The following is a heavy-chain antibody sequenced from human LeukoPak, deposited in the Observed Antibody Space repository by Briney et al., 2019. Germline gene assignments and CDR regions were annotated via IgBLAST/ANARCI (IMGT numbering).Heavy chain of an antibody. CDR3: ARGRYGSALDY. D-gene: IGHD3-10*01. CDR1: GGSFSGYY. CDR2: INHSGST. Sequence: SETLSLTCAVYGGSFSGYYWSWIRQPPGKGLEWIGEINHSGSTNYNPSLKSRVTISVDTSENQFSLKLSSVTAADTAVYYCARGRYGSALDYWGQGTLVTVSS. J-gene: IGHJ4*02. V-gene: IGHV4-34*01.